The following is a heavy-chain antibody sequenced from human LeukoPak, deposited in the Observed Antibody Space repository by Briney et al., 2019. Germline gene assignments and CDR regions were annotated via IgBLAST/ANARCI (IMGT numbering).Heavy chain of an antibody. CDR1: GGSFSGHY. CDR3: ARSQYYYDSSGYYYWRAFDI. V-gene: IGHV4-34*01. J-gene: IGHJ3*02. D-gene: IGHD3-22*01. CDR2: INHSGST. Sequence: SETLSLTCAVYGGSFSGHYWSWIRQPPGKGLEWIGEINHSGSTNYNPSLKSRVTISVDTSKNQFSLKLSSVTAADTAVYYCARSQYYYDSSGYYYWRAFDIWGQGTMVTVSS.